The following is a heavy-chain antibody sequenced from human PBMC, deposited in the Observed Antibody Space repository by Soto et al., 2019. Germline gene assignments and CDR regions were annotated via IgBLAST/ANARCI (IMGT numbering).Heavy chain of an antibody. D-gene: IGHD2-2*02. Sequence: SETLSLTCTVSSGSVSTYYWSWIRQPAGKGLEWIGRIFINGSTNYNPSLKSRVTISVDTSKNQFSLKLSSVTAADTAVYYCARKEGWLVPAAIRNWFDPWGQGTLVTV. CDR2: IFINGST. CDR1: SGSVSTYY. J-gene: IGHJ5*02. CDR3: ARKEGWLVPAAIRNWFDP. V-gene: IGHV4-4*07.